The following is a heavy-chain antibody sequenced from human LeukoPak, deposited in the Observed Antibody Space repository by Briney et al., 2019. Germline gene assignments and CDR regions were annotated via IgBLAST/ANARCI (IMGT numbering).Heavy chain of an antibody. Sequence: GESLKISCKDSGYSFTSYWIGWVRQMPGKGLEWMGIIYPDNSDTRYSPSFEGQVIISADKSISTAYLQWSSLKASDTAMYYCARLGQWPYNWFGPWGQGTLVTVSS. CDR3: ARLGQWPYNWFGP. CDR2: IYPDNSDT. J-gene: IGHJ5*02. D-gene: IGHD6-19*01. CDR1: GYSFTSYW. V-gene: IGHV5-51*01.